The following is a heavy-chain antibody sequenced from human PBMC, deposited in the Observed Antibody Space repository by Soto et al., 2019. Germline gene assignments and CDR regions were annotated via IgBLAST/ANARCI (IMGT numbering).Heavy chain of an antibody. J-gene: IGHJ2*01. D-gene: IGHD6-13*01. CDR3: AKDAIAAAGASVFGWYFDL. CDR1: GFTFSSYG. CDR2: ISYDGSNK. Sequence: GGSPRLSCAASGFTFSSYGMHWVRQAPGKGLEWVAVISYDGSNKYYADSVKGRFTISRDNSKNTLYLQMNSLRAEDTAVYYCAKDAIAAAGASVFGWYFDLWGRGTLVTVSS. V-gene: IGHV3-30*18.